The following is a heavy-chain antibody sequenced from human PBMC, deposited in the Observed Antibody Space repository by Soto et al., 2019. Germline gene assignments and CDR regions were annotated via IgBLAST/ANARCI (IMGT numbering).Heavy chain of an antibody. D-gene: IGHD6-13*01. CDR1: GFTFSSYA. J-gene: IGHJ4*02. Sequence: QVQLVESGGGVVQPGRSLRLSCAASGFTFSSYAMHWVRQAPGKGLEWVAVISYDGSNKYYADSVKGRFTISRDNSKNTLYLQMNSLRAEDTAVYYCARDIAPDYWGQGTLVTVSS. CDR3: ARDIAPDY. V-gene: IGHV3-30-3*01. CDR2: ISYDGSNK.